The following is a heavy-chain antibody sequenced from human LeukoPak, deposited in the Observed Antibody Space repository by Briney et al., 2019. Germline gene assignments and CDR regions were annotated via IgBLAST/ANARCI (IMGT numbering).Heavy chain of an antibody. CDR3: AKLYSGTRPPDY. V-gene: IGHV4-39*01. CDR1: GDSIRSSTYY. Sequence: PSETLSLTCTVSGDSIRSSTYYWGWIRQPPGKGLEWIGSIYYSGRTYYNPSLKSRVTISVDTSNNQFSLKLSSVTAADTAAYYCAKLYSGTRPPDYWGQGALVTVSS. J-gene: IGHJ4*02. D-gene: IGHD3-10*01. CDR2: IYYSGRT.